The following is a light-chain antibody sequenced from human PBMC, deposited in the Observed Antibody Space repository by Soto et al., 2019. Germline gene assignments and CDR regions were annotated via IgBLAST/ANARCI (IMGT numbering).Light chain of an antibody. CDR3: QQYNNWPLT. J-gene: IGKJ4*01. CDR2: GAS. CDR1: QSVSSN. Sequence: EIVMTQSPATLSVSPGERATLSCRASQSVSSNLAWYQQKPGQARRLLIYGASTRATGIPARFSGSGSGTEFTLTIGSLQSEDFVVYYCQQYNNWPLTFGGGTKVEIK. V-gene: IGKV3-15*01.